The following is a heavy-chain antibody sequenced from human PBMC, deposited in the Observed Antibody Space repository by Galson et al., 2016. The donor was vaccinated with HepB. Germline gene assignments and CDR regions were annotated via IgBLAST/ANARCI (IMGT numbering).Heavy chain of an antibody. Sequence: SLRLSCAASGFTFSSYSMNWVRQAPGKGLEWVSFISSSSSYIHYADSVKGRFTISRDNAKNSLYLQMNSLRAEDTAVYYCARDILWFGELTRVYYFDYWGQGTLVTVSS. CDR1: GFTFSSYS. J-gene: IGHJ4*02. CDR3: ARDILWFGELTRVYYFDY. V-gene: IGHV3-21*01. CDR2: ISSSSSYI. D-gene: IGHD3-10*01.